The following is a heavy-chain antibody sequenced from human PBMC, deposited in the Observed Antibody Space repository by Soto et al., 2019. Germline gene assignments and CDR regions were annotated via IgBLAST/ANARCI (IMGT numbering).Heavy chain of an antibody. CDR2: ISSSGSTI. V-gene: IGHV3-11*01. CDR1: GFTFSDYY. Sequence: GGSLRLSCAASGFTFSDYYMSWIRQAPGKGLEWVSYISSSGSTIYYADSVKGRFTISRDNAKNSLYLQMNSLRAEDTAVYYCARGANAPASYDYIWGSYRYNYYYYYMDVWGKGTTVTVSS. D-gene: IGHD3-16*02. J-gene: IGHJ6*03. CDR3: ARGANAPASYDYIWGSYRYNYYYYYMDV.